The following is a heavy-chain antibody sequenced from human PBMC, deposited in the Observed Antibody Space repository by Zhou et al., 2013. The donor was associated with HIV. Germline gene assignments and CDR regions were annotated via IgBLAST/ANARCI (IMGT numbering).Heavy chain of an antibody. J-gene: IGHJ6*03. V-gene: IGHV1-69*12. CDR3: AREAVDLAARHLTTGYYYMDV. D-gene: IGHD6-6*01. Sequence: QVQLVQSGAEVKKPGSSVKVSCKASGGTFSSYAISWVRQAPGQGLEWMGGIIPIFGTANYAQKFQGRVTITADESTSTAYMELSSLRSEDTAVYYCAREAVDLAARHLTTGYYYMDVWGKGTTVTVSS. CDR1: GGTFSSYA. CDR2: IIPIFGTA.